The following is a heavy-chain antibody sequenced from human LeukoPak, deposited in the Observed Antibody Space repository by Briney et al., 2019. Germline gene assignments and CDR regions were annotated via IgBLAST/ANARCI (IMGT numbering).Heavy chain of an antibody. CDR2: ISSSSSYI. CDR3: ARDRTQYDFWSGYYPPPDDY. J-gene: IGHJ4*02. D-gene: IGHD3-3*01. Sequence: GGSLRLSCAASGLTFSSYAMSWVRQAPGKGPEWVSSISSSSSYIYYADSVKGRFTISRDNAKNSLYLQMNSLRAEDTAVYYCARDRTQYDFWSGYYPPPDDYWGQGTLVTVSS. V-gene: IGHV3-21*01. CDR1: GLTFSSYA.